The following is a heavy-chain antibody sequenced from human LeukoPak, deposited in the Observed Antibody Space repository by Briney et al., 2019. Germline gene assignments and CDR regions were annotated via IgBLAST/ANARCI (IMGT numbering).Heavy chain of an antibody. CDR3: AKDGFGELLPFDP. CDR2: IRYDGSNK. V-gene: IGHV3-30*02. Sequence: GGSLRLSCAASGFTLSSYGMHWVRQAPGKGLEWVAFIRYDGSNKYYADSVKGRFTISRDNSKNTLYRQMNSLRAEDTAVYYCAKDGFGELLPFDPWGQGTLVTVSS. D-gene: IGHD3-10*01. CDR1: GFTLSSYG. J-gene: IGHJ5*02.